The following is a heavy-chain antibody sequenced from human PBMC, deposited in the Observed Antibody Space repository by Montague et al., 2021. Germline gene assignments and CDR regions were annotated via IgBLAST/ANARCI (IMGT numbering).Heavy chain of an antibody. J-gene: IGHJ5*02. CDR2: ITSGGST. CDR1: GGSLSEYY. Sequence: ETLSLTCGVYGGSLSEYYWTWIRQSPEKGPKWVSSITSGGSTYCADSVTGRFTISRDNSKNTLYLQMNSLRAEDTAVYYCTKDQDDYGDYVDWVDTWGQGTLVTVSS. CDR3: TKDQDDYGDYVDWVDT. D-gene: IGHD4-17*01. V-gene: IGHV3-23*01.